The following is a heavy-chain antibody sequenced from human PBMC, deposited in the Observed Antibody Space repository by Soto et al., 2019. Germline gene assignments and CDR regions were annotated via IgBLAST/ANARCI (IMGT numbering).Heavy chain of an antibody. Sequence: QVQLQESGPGLLRPSETLSLSCTVSGGSIRDYFWSWIRQPPGKGLEWIGHIYHTGRANYASSLKSRVTMSLDTSKNQFSLKLTSVTAADTAVYYCARDTQYGGGDWYEDWFDSWGPGTLVTVSS. CDR1: GGSIRDYF. J-gene: IGHJ5*01. D-gene: IGHD2-21*02. CDR3: ARDTQYGGGDWYEDWFDS. V-gene: IGHV4-59*13. CDR2: IYHTGRA.